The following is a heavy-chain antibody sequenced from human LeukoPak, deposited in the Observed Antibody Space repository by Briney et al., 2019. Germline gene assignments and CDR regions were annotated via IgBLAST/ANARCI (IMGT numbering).Heavy chain of an antibody. J-gene: IGHJ5*02. CDR1: GGTFSSYA. CDR3: ASNPSYDYSNRYNWFDP. CDR2: LIPIFGTA. Sequence: ASVKVSCKASGGTFSSYASSWVRQAPGQALEWMGGLIPIFGTANYAQKFQGRVTITADESTSTAYMELSSLRSEDTAVYYCASNPSYDYSNRYNWFDPWGQGTLVTVSS. D-gene: IGHD4-11*01. V-gene: IGHV1-69*13.